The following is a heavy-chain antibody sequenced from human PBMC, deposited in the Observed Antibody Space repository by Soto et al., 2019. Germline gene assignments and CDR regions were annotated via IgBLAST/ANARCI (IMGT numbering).Heavy chain of an antibody. V-gene: IGHV1-69*01. J-gene: IGHJ6*02. Sequence: VQLVQSGAEVKKTGSSVKVSCKASGGTFNKFAFSWVRQAPGQGFEWMGGIIPVFRSANYAPRFRGRITITADEYTSTVYLYLNDLRSDDTAVYYCARRYCASDNCPLFYYFVDLWGLGTTVTVSS. CDR1: GGTFNKFA. CDR3: ARRYCASDNCPLFYYFVDL. D-gene: IGHD2-21*02. CDR2: IIPVFRSA.